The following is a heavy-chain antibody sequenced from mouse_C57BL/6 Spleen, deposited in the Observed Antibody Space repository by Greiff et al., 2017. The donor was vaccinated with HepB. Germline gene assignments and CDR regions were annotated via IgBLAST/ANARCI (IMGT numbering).Heavy chain of an antibody. CDR1: GYAFTNYL. CDR2: INPGSGGT. CDR3: ARGGYGYFDY. V-gene: IGHV1-54*01. D-gene: IGHD2-2*01. J-gene: IGHJ2*01. Sequence: VQLQQSGAELVRPGTSVKVSCKASGYAFTNYLIELVKQRPGQGLEWIGVINPGSGGTNYNEKFKGKATLTADKSSSTTYMQLSSLTSEDSAVYFCARGGYGYFDYWGQGTTLTVSS.